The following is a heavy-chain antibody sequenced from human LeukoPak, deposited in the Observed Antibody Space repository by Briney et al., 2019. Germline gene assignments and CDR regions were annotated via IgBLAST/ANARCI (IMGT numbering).Heavy chain of an antibody. Sequence: TASETLSLTCAVYGGSFSGYYWSWIRQPPGKGLEWIGEINHSGSTNYNPSLKSRVTISVDTSKNQFSLKLSSVTAADTALYYRASCSGGSCYTLDYWGLGTLVTVSS. D-gene: IGHD2-15*01. CDR2: INHSGST. CDR3: ASCSGGSCYTLDY. V-gene: IGHV4-34*01. CDR1: GGSFSGYY. J-gene: IGHJ4*02.